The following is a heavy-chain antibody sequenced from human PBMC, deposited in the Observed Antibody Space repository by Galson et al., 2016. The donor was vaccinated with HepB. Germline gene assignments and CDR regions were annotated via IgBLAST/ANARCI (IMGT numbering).Heavy chain of an antibody. CDR2: ISFDGSNN. CDR1: GFTFSSYA. D-gene: IGHD3-16*02. CDR3: ARDDDYVWGTYRYTRTVPQYYFDY. Sequence: SLRLSCAASGFTFSSYAMHWVRQAPGKGPGWVAVISFDGSNNFYADSVKGRFTISRDNSKNTLYLQMNSLRAEDTAVYYCARDDDYVWGTYRYTRTVPQYYFDYWGQGTLVTVSS. J-gene: IGHJ4*02. V-gene: IGHV3-30-3*01.